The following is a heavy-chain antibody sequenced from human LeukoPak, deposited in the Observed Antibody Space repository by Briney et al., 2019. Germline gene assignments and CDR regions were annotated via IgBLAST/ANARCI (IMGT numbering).Heavy chain of an antibody. D-gene: IGHD6-13*01. CDR2: IKQDGSEK. V-gene: IGHV3-7*03. CDR1: GFTFSSYW. CDR3: ARPAGYSSSWAPE. J-gene: IGHJ4*02. Sequence: GGSLRLSCAASGFTFSSYWMSWFRQAPGKGLEWVANIKQDGSEKYYVDSVKGRFTISRDNAKNSLYLQMNSLRAEDTAVYYCARPAGYSSSWAPEWGQGTLVTVSS.